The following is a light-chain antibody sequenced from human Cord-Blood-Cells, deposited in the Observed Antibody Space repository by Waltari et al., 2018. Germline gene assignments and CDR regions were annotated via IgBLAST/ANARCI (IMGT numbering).Light chain of an antibody. CDR1: SSDVGGYNY. CDR3: CSYAGSYTLV. V-gene: IGLV2-11*01. Sequence: QSALTQPRSVSGSPGQSVTISCTGTSSDVGGYNYVSWYQQHPGKAPKLMIYDVSKRPSRVPQRFSGSKSGNTASLTISVLQAEDDADYYCCSYAGSYTLVFGGGTKLTVL. J-gene: IGLJ2*01. CDR2: DVS.